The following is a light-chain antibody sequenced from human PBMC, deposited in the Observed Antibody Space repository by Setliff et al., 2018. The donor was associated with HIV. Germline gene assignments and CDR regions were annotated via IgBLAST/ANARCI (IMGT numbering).Light chain of an antibody. CDR3: QQSYSSLSLT. Sequence: DIQMTQSPSSLSASVGDRVTITCRASQSIRNYLNWYQQKPGRAPKLLIYAASNLLSGVPSRFTGSGSGTDFTLTISSLQPEDFATYYCQQSYSSLSLTFGGGTKVDIK. J-gene: IGKJ4*01. CDR1: QSIRNY. V-gene: IGKV1-39*01. CDR2: AAS.